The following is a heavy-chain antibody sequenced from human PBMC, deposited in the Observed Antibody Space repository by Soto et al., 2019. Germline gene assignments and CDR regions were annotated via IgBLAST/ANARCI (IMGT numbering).Heavy chain of an antibody. CDR1: GFTFSSYG. D-gene: IGHD3-22*01. CDR3: ARQGAWDSSGYYYPAEYFQH. CDR2: ISYDGSNK. V-gene: IGHV3-30*03. J-gene: IGHJ1*01. Sequence: PGGSLRLSCAASGFTFSSYGMHWVRQAPGKGLEWVAVISYDGSNKYYADSVKGRFTISRDNSKNTLYLQMNSLRAEDTAVYYCARQGAWDSSGYYYPAEYFQHWGQGT.